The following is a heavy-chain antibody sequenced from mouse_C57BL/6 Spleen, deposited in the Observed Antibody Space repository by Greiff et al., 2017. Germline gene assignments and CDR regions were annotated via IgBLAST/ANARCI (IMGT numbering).Heavy chain of an antibody. D-gene: IGHD1-1*01. CDR2: IDPSDSYT. J-gene: IGHJ2*01. CDR1: GYTFTSYW. CDR3: ARGISDYYGSSYFDY. V-gene: IGHV1-50*01. Sequence: QVQLQQPGAELVKPGASVKLSCKASGYTFTSYWMQWVKQRPGQGLEWIGEIDPSDSYTNYNQKFKGKATLTVDTSSSTAYMQLSSLTSEDPAVYYCARGISDYYGSSYFDYWGQGTTLTVSS.